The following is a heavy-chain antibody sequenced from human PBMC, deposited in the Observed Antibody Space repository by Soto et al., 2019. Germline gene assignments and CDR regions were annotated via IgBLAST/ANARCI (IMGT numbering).Heavy chain of an antibody. CDR1: GGTFSSYA. J-gene: IGHJ3*02. D-gene: IGHD3-3*01. CDR2: IIPIFGTA. CDR3: ASQIWSGYFQAFDI. V-gene: IGHV1-69*01. Sequence: QVQLVQSGAEVKKPGSSVKVSCKASGGTFSSYAISWVRQAPGQGLEWMGGIIPIFGTASYAQKFQGRVTITADESTSTAYMELSSLRSEDTAVYYCASQIWSGYFQAFDIWGQGTMVTVSS.